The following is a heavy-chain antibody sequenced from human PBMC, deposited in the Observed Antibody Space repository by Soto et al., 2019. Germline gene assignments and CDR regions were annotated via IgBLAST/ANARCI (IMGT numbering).Heavy chain of an antibody. D-gene: IGHD2-21*02. Sequence: QVQLMQSGAEVKKPGASVKVSCKASGDTFTDYYIHWVRQAPGQGLEWMGTVNPSGGHTTYAQHFLGRVTMTRDTSPSTLYMELTSLTSGDTAIYYCARGGHVVVVTAALDYWGQGTLVTVAA. CDR1: GDTFTDYY. V-gene: IGHV1-46*01. CDR3: ARGGHVVVVTAALDY. CDR2: VNPSGGHT. J-gene: IGHJ4*02.